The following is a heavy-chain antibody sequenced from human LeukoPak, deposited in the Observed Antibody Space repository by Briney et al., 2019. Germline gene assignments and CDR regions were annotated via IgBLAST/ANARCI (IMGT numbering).Heavy chain of an antibody. V-gene: IGHV3-74*01. J-gene: IGHJ4*02. Sequence: GGSLRLSCAASGFTFSGSWMHWVRQAPGKGLVWVSRMNGDGSVTTYADSVKGRFTISRDNSKNTLYLQMNSLRAEDTALYYCARNEYETLDYWGQGTLVTVSS. CDR2: MNGDGSVT. CDR1: GFTFSGSW. CDR3: ARNEYETLDY. D-gene: IGHD2/OR15-2a*01.